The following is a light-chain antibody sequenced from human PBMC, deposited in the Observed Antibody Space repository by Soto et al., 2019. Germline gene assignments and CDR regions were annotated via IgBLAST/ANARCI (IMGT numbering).Light chain of an antibody. V-gene: IGLV2-14*03. Sequence: QSVLTQPASVSGSPGQPITISCSGTSSDIGGYNYVSWYQHHPGKAPKLIIYDVINRPSGVSNRFSGSKSANTASLTISGLQAEDEADYFCSSYTTSSTPVVFGGGTKLTV. CDR2: DVI. CDR1: SSDIGGYNY. J-gene: IGLJ2*01. CDR3: SSYTTSSTPVV.